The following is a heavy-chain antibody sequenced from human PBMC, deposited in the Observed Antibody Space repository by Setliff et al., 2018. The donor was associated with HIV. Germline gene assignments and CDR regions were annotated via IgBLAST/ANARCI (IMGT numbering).Heavy chain of an antibody. D-gene: IGHD4-4*01. V-gene: IGHV3-49*04. Sequence: AGGSLRLSCAASGFTFDDYGMSWVRQAPGKGLEWVGFMGTRAYGETTDYAASVNGRFTISRDASKSIAYLQMNSLKTEDTAVYYCTRGDYSNYRYYYMDVWGKGTTVTVSS. CDR1: GFTFDDYG. J-gene: IGHJ6*03. CDR2: MGTRAYGETT. CDR3: TRGDYSNYRYYYMDV.